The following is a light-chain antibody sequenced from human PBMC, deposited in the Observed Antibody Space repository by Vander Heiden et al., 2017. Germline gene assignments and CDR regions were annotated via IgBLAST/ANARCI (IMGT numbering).Light chain of an antibody. Sequence: QSPLTQPPSASGSPGQSVTISCTGTSSDVGGYNYVSWYQQHPGKAPKLMIYEVSKRPSGVPDRFSGSKSGNTASLTVSGLQTEDEADYYCSSYADSNNYVFGTGTKVTVL. J-gene: IGLJ1*01. CDR2: EVS. CDR3: SSYADSNNYV. V-gene: IGLV2-8*01. CDR1: SSDVGGYNY.